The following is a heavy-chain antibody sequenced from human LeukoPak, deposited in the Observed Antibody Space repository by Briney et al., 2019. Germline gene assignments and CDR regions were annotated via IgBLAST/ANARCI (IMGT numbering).Heavy chain of an antibody. Sequence: GGSLRLSCAPSGFTFSSYSMNWVRQAPGKGLEWVSYISSSSGTICYADSVKGRFTISRDNAKNSLSLQMNSLRAEDTAVYYCAREGHCSTTSCALDAIEIWGQGTLVAVSS. V-gene: IGHV3-48*01. D-gene: IGHD2-2*01. CDR3: AREGHCSTTSCALDAIEI. CDR1: GFTFSSYS. J-gene: IGHJ3*02. CDR2: ISSSSGTI.